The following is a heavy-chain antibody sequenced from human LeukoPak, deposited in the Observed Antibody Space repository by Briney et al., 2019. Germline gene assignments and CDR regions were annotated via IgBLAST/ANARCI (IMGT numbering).Heavy chain of an antibody. Sequence: ASVKVSCKASGYSFNGYHIHWVRQAPGQGLEWMGWINPNNGGTNQVQRFQGRVTMTRDTSISTAYMELSSLRSDDTAIYFCARYSNSGGDYWGQGTLVTVS. J-gene: IGHJ4*02. CDR2: INPNNGGT. CDR1: GYSFNGYH. CDR3: ARYSNSGGDY. V-gene: IGHV1-2*02. D-gene: IGHD6-6*01.